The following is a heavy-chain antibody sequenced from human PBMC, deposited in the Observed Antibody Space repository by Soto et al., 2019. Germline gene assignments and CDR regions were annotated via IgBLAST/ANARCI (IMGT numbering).Heavy chain of an antibody. Sequence: GGSLRLSCAASGFTFSSYAMSWVRQAPGKGLEWVSAISGSGGSTYYADSVKGRFTISRDNAKNSLYLQMNSLRAEDTAVYYCVRASAAAPFDPWGQGXLVTVYS. CDR3: VRASAAAPFDP. CDR1: GFTFSSYA. V-gene: IGHV3-23*01. J-gene: IGHJ5*02. CDR2: ISGSGGST. D-gene: IGHD6-13*01.